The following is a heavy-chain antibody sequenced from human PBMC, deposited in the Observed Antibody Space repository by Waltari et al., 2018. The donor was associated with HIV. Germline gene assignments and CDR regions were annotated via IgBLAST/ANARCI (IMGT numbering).Heavy chain of an antibody. Sequence: QVQLVESGGGVVQPGRSLRLSCAASGFTFSSYGMHWVRQATGKGLEWVAVRWYDGSNKYYADSVKGRFTISRDNSKNTLYLQMNSLRAEDTAVYYCAREGLLWWGQGTLVTVSS. CDR2: RWYDGSNK. V-gene: IGHV3-33*01. CDR3: AREGLLW. J-gene: IGHJ4*02. CDR1: GFTFSSYG. D-gene: IGHD2-21*01.